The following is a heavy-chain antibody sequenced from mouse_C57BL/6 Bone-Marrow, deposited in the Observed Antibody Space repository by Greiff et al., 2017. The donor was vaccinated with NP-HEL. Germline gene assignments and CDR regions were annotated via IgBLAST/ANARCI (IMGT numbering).Heavy chain of an antibody. V-gene: IGHV14-2*01. CDR2: IDPEDGET. CDR3: ASNDGYSYYYAMDY. D-gene: IGHD2-3*01. CDR1: GFNIKDYY. Sequence: VHVKQSGAELVKPGASVKLSCTASGFNIKDYYMHWVKQRTEQGLEWIGRIDPEDGETKYAPKFQGKATITADTSSNTAYLQLSSLTSEDTAVYYCASNDGYSYYYAMDYWGQGTSVTVSS. J-gene: IGHJ4*01.